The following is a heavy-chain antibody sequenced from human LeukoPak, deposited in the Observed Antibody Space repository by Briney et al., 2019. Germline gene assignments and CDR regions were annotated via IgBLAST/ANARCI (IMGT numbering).Heavy chain of an antibody. CDR1: GFTFSSDA. D-gene: IGHD1-26*01. CDR3: ANRRRYSASYYAPDY. Sequence: GGSLRLSCAASGFTFSSDAMSWVSQAPGKGLEWVSAISGSGGSTYYADSVKGRFTISRDNSKNTLYRQMNSLRAEDTAVYYCANRRRYSASYYAPDYWGQGTLVTVSS. CDR2: ISGSGGST. V-gene: IGHV3-23*01. J-gene: IGHJ4*02.